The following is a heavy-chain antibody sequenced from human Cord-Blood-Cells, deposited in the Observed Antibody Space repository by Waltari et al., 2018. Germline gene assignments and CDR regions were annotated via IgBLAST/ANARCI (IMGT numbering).Heavy chain of an antibody. CDR3: AAGTTSYYYYMDV. D-gene: IGHD1-7*01. J-gene: IGHJ6*03. V-gene: IGHV4-34*01. CDR1: GGSFSGYY. CDR2: INHSGST. Sequence: QVQLQQWGAGLLKPSETLSPTCAVYGGSFSGYYWSWIRQPPGKGLEWIGEINHSGSTNYNPSLKRRVTISVDTSKNQFSLKLSSVTAADTAVYYCAAGTTSYYYYMDVWGKGTTVTVSS.